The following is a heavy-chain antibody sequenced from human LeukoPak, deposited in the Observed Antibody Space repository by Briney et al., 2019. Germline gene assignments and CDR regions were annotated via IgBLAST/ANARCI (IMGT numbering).Heavy chain of an antibody. J-gene: IGHJ4*02. Sequence: GGSLRLSCAASGFAFNNYAMTWVRQAPGKGLEWVSNINDNGGQRHYADSVKGRFTISRDNSKNTRFLQMDSLRAEDTAVYYCAKTQWKVGATDYFDYWGQGILVTVSS. CDR2: INDNGGQR. CDR3: AKTQWKVGATDYFDY. CDR1: GFAFNNYA. D-gene: IGHD1-26*01. V-gene: IGHV3-23*01.